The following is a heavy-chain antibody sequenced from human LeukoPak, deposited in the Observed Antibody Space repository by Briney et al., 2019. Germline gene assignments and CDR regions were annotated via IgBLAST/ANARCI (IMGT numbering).Heavy chain of an antibody. CDR3: ARAFRWVSFDI. CDR1: GFTVSSNY. D-gene: IGHD5-24*01. J-gene: IGHJ3*02. Sequence: PGGSLRLSCAASGFTVSSNYMTWVRQAPGKGLERDSLIYGGVSTYYVDSVKDRFTISRDNSKNTLYLQMNGLRAEDTAVYYCARAFRWVSFDIWGQGTMVTVSS. V-gene: IGHV3-66*01. CDR2: IYGGVST.